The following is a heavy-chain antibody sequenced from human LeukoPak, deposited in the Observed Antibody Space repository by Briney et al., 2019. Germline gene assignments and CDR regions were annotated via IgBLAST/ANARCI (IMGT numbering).Heavy chain of an antibody. Sequence: PGGSLRLSCAASGFTFSSYGMHWVRQAPGKGLEWVAVISYDGSNKYYADSVKGRFTISRDNSKNTLYLQMNSLRAEDTAVYYCARDSGYDGRPPYYFDYWGQGTLVTVSS. CDR3: ARDSGYDGRPPYYFDY. V-gene: IGHV3-30*03. CDR2: ISYDGSNK. J-gene: IGHJ4*02. D-gene: IGHD5-12*01. CDR1: GFTFSSYG.